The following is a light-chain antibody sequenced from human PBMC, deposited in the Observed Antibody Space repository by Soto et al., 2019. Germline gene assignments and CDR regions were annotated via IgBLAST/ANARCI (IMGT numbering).Light chain of an antibody. CDR2: AAS. V-gene: IGKV1-39*01. J-gene: IGKJ1*01. Sequence: DFQVTQSPSSLSASVGDRVTITCRASQSISKSLNWYRQKPGKAPELLIYAASTLQSGVPSRFSGSGSGTDFTLTISSLQPEDSASYYCQQSYSGLVAFGQGTKVDIK. CDR3: QQSYSGLVA. CDR1: QSISKS.